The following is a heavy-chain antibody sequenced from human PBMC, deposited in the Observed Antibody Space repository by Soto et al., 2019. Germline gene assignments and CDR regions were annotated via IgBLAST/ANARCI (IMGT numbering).Heavy chain of an antibody. CDR2: ISGSGGSA. CDR1: GFPISTYA. J-gene: IGHJ3*02. D-gene: IGHD2-8*01. CDR3: AKDIVLMVYAHDAFDI. V-gene: IGHV3-23*01. Sequence: PGGSLRLSCAASGFPISTYAMSWVRQAPGKGLEWVSAISGSGGSAYYAGSVKGRSTISRDNSKNTLYLQMNSLRAEDTAVYYCAKDIVLMVYAHDAFDIWGQGTMVTVSS.